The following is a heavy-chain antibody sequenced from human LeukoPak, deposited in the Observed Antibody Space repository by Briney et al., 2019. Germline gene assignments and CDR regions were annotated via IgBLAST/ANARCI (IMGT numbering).Heavy chain of an antibody. D-gene: IGHD2/OR15-2a*01. CDR1: GGSISGYY. Sequence: PWETLSLTSTVSGGSISGYYWNWSRQPPGKGVEWIGNLYYMRGAWYKSSLKSRVTTSVDTSRNQFSPKLTSVTAADTAVYYCARRVGYCNTNGCPPFDYWGQGTLVTVSS. J-gene: IGHJ4*02. CDR3: ARRVGYCNTNGCPPFDY. V-gene: IGHV4-59*08. CDR2: LYYMRGA.